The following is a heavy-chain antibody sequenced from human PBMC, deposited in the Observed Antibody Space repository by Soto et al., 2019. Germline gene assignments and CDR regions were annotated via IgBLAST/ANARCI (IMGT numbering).Heavy chain of an antibody. Sequence: SQTLSLTCAISVDSVSSNSAAWNFINQSPSRGLEWLGRTYYRSKWYNDYAVSVKSRITINPDTSKNQFSLQLNSVTPEDTAVYYCARSRIAAAGLIEYWGQGTLVTVSS. CDR3: ARSRIAAAGLIEY. CDR1: VDSVSSNSAA. J-gene: IGHJ4*02. D-gene: IGHD6-13*01. V-gene: IGHV6-1*01. CDR2: TYYRSKWYN.